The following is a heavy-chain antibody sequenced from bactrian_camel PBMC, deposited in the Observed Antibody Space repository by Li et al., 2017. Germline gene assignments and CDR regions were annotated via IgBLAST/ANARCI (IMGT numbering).Heavy chain of an antibody. Sequence: VQLVESGGGLVQPGGSLRLSCAASGFTFSTYWMYWVRQAPGKGLERVASINSDGGTTYYQDSVKGRFTISRDNYQNMLYLQMNSLKSEDTALYYCAGGFGYWGQGTQVTVS. CDR2: INSDGGTT. CDR1: GFTFSTYW. J-gene: IGHJ6*01. V-gene: IGHV3S1*01. CDR3: AGGFGY.